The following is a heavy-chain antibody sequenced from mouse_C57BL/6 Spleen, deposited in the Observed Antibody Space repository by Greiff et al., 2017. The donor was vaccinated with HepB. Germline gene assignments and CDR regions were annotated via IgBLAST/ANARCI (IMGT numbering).Heavy chain of an antibody. J-gene: IGHJ4*01. CDR2: IYPRSGNT. CDR3: ARSDDGYVYAMDY. V-gene: IGHV1-81*01. CDR1: GYTFTSYG. Sequence: QVQLKESGAELARPGASVKLSCKASGYTFTSYGISWVKQRTGQGLEWIGEIYPRSGNTYYNEKFKGKATLTADKSSSTAYMELRSLTSEDSAVYFCARSDDGYVYAMDYWGQGTSVTVSS. D-gene: IGHD2-3*01.